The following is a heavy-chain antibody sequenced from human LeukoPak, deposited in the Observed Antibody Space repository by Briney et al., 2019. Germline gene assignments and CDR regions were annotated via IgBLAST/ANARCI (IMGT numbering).Heavy chain of an antibody. CDR3: AKDNRSSWSHYDY. V-gene: IGHV3-9*01. CDR2: ISWNSGTI. Sequence: PGGSLRLSCVASGFIFDDYAMHWVRQAPGKGLEWVSGISWNSGTIGYADSVKGRFTISRDNAKNSLYLQMNSLRAEDTALYYCAKDNRSSWSHYDYWGQGNLVTVSS. J-gene: IGHJ4*02. D-gene: IGHD6-13*01. CDR1: GFIFDDYA.